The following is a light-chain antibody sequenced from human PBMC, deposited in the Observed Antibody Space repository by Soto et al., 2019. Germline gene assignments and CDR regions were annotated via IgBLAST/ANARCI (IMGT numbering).Light chain of an antibody. J-gene: IGKJ5*01. CDR2: GAS. Sequence: IVLTQSPGTLSLSPGERATLSCRAIQSVSSSYLAWYQQKPGQAPRLLIYGASSRATGIPDRFSGSGSGTDFTLTISRLEPEDFAVYYCQQYGSSPPATFGQGTRLEIK. CDR1: QSVSSSY. CDR3: QQYGSSPPAT. V-gene: IGKV3-20*01.